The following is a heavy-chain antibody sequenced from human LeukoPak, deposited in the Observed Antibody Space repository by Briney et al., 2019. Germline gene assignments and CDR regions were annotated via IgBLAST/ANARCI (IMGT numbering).Heavy chain of an antibody. CDR2: IRQDGSET. Sequence: GSLRLSCGASGFTFRSYWMSWVRQAPGKGLEWVANIRQDGSETYYVDSVKGRFTISRDNAQNSLYLQMNSLRAEDTAVYFCARDNPYEGYFDYWGQGTLVTVSS. J-gene: IGHJ4*02. D-gene: IGHD1-14*01. CDR3: ARDNPYEGYFDY. CDR1: GFTFRSYW. V-gene: IGHV3-7*01.